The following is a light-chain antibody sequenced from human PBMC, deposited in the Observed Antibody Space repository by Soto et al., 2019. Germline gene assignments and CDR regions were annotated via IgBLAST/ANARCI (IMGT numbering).Light chain of an antibody. Sequence: ELVMTQSPATLSLSPGERATLSCRASQSVRSNLAWYQQKPGQAPRLLIYGASARATGIPARFSGSGSGTEFTLTISSLQSEDFAVYYCQQYIYWSLTFGQGTKLEIK. CDR3: QQYIYWSLT. V-gene: IGKV3-15*01. CDR1: QSVRSN. J-gene: IGKJ2*01. CDR2: GAS.